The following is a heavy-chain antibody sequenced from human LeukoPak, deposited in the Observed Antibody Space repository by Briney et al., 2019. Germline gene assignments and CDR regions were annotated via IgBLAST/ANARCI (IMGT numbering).Heavy chain of an antibody. V-gene: IGHV1-18*01. CDR3: AGADYGDYYGNY. Sequence: ASVKVSCKASGYTFTSYGISWVRQAPGQGLEWMGWISAYNGNTNYAQKLQGRVTMTTDTSTSTAYMELRSLRSDDTAVCYCAGADYGDYYGNYWGQGTLVTVSS. J-gene: IGHJ4*02. CDR2: ISAYNGNT. CDR1: GYTFTSYG. D-gene: IGHD4-17*01.